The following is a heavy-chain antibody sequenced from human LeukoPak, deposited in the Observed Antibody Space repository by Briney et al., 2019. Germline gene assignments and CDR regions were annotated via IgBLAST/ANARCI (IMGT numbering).Heavy chain of an antibody. Sequence: SETLSLTCTVSGDSSSNSIYYWGWIRQPPGKGLEWIGTIDYSGSIYYNPSLKSRATISIDTSKNQFSLKLSSVAAADTAMYYCAREYTLYRSGWFLDYWGQGTVVTVSS. CDR1: GDSSSNSIYY. J-gene: IGHJ4*02. V-gene: IGHV4-39*07. CDR3: AREYTLYRSGWFLDY. CDR2: IDYSGSI. D-gene: IGHD6-19*01.